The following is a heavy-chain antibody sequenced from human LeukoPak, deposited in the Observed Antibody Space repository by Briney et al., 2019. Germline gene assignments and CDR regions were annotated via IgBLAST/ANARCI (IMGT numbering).Heavy chain of an antibody. V-gene: IGHV4-4*07. J-gene: IGHJ4*02. CDR1: GGSITNYY. CDR3: ARENWNYGEDF. CDR2: VHSSRGS. Sequence: SETLSLTCAVSGGSITNYYWSWIRQPAGKGLEWIGRVHSSRGSNYNPSLKSRVTMSVDTSKNQVSLKLIAVTAADTAVYYCARENWNYGEDFWGQGALVTVSS. D-gene: IGHD1-7*01.